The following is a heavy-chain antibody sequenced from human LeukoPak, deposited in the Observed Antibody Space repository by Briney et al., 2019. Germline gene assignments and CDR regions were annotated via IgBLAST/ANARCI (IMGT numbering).Heavy chain of an antibody. D-gene: IGHD1-26*01. CDR3: ARMGELLALDYYYYYGMDV. Sequence: ASVEVSCKASGYTFTGYYMHWVRQAPGQGLEWMGWINPNSGGANYAQKFQGRVTMTRNTSISTAYMELSSLRSEDTAVYYCARMGELLALDYYYYYGMDVWGQGTTVTVSS. V-gene: IGHV1-2*02. CDR2: INPNSGGA. CDR1: GYTFTGYY. J-gene: IGHJ6*02.